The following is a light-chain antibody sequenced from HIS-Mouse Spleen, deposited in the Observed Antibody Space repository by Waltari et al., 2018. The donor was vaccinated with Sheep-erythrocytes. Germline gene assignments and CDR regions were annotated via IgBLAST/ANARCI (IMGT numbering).Light chain of an antibody. CDR3: SSYAGSNNWV. J-gene: IGLJ3*02. CDR1: SSDVGGYNY. V-gene: IGLV2-8*01. Sequence: QSALTQPPSASGSPGQSVTISCTGTSSDVGGYNYVSWYQQHQGKAPNLMIYEVSKRPSGVPDRFPGSKSGNTASLTVSGLQAEDEADYYCSSYAGSNNWVFGGGTKLTVL. CDR2: EVS.